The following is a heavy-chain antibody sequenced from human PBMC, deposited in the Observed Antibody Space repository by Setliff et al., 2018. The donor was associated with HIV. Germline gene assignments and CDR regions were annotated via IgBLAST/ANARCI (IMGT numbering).Heavy chain of an antibody. J-gene: IGHJ4*02. CDR2: IYYSGST. V-gene: IGHV4-59*11. Sequence: PSETLSLTCTVSGGSISSHYWSWIRQPPGKGLEWIGYIYYSGSTNYNPSLKSRVTTPVDTSKNQFSLKLSSVTAADTAVYYCASHRSVHYFDYWGQGTLVTVSS. CDR3: ASHRSVHYFDY. CDR1: GGSISSHY. D-gene: IGHD6-6*01.